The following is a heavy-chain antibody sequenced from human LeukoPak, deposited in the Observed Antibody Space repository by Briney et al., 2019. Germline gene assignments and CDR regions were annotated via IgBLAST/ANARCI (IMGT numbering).Heavy chain of an antibody. Sequence: SETLSLTCTVSGGSISSSSYYWGWIRQPPGKGLEWIGSIYYSGSTYYNPSLKSRVTISVDTSKNQFSLKLSSVTAADTAVYYCARALSYYGSGSYYPSYYFDYWGQGTLVTVSS. D-gene: IGHD3-10*01. CDR3: ARALSYYGSGSYYPSYYFDY. V-gene: IGHV4-39*07. CDR1: GGSISSSSYY. CDR2: IYYSGST. J-gene: IGHJ4*02.